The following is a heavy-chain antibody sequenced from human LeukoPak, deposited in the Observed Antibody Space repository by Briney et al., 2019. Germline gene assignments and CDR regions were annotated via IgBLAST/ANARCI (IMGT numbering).Heavy chain of an antibody. D-gene: IGHD6-13*01. CDR3: AKDYGPKQLVFFDS. CDR1: GFTVSSNY. J-gene: IGHJ4*02. Sequence: GGSLRLSCAASGFTVSSNYMSWVRQAPGKGLEWVSVIYSGGSTFYADSVKGRFSISRDNSKNTLYLQMNSLRAEDTAVYYCAKDYGPKQLVFFDSWGQGTLVTVSS. V-gene: IGHV3-53*01. CDR2: IYSGGST.